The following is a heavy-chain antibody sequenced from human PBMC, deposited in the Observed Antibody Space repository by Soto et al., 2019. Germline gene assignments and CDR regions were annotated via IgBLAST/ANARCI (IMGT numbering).Heavy chain of an antibody. V-gene: IGHV3-13*01. Sequence: GGSLRLSCAASGFTFSSYDMHWVRQATGKGLEWVSAIGTAGDTYYPGSVKGRFTISRENAKNSLHLQMNSLRAGDTAVYYCARSRAGVYYFDYWGQGTLVTVSS. CDR2: IGTAGDT. CDR3: ARSRAGVYYFDY. D-gene: IGHD6-13*01. J-gene: IGHJ4*02. CDR1: GFTFSSYD.